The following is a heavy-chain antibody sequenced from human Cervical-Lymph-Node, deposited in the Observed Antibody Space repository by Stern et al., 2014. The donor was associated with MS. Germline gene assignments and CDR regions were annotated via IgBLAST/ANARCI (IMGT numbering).Heavy chain of an antibody. CDR1: GFTFSSYG. J-gene: IGHJ6*02. D-gene: IGHD4-17*01. Sequence: VQLEESGGGVVQPGRSLRLSCAASGFTFSSYGMHWVRQAPGKGLEWVAVIWYDGSNKYYADSVKGRFTISRDNSKNTLYLQMNSLRAEDTAVYYCARDVGYGDYDGGMDVWGQGTTVTVSS. V-gene: IGHV3-33*01. CDR3: ARDVGYGDYDGGMDV. CDR2: IWYDGSNK.